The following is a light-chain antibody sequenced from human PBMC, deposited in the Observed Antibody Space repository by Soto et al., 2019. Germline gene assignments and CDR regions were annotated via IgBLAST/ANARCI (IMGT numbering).Light chain of an antibody. CDR1: QSVGSN. CDR3: QQRTNWLT. V-gene: IGKV3-15*01. CDR2: GAS. Sequence: EIVMAQSPATLSVSPGERATLSCRASQSVGSNLAWYQQKPGQAPRLLIYGASTRVTGIPARFSGSGSGTEFTLTISSLQSEDFAVYYCQQRTNWLTFGGGTKVEIK. J-gene: IGKJ4*01.